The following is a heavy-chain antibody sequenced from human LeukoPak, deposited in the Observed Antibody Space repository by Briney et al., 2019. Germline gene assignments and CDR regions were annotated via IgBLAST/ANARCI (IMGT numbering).Heavy chain of an antibody. Sequence: ASVKVSCKASGGTFSSYAISWVRQAPGQGLEWMGWISAYNGNTNYAQKLQGRVTMTTDTSTSTAYMELRSLRSDDTAVYYCAIHSSWGPFDIWGQGTMVTVSS. CDR3: AIHSSWGPFDI. V-gene: IGHV1-18*01. CDR1: GGTFSSYA. CDR2: ISAYNGNT. J-gene: IGHJ3*02. D-gene: IGHD6-13*01.